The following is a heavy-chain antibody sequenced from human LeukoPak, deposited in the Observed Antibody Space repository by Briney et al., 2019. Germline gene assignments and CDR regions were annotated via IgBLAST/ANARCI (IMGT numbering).Heavy chain of an antibody. V-gene: IGHV3-7*01. CDR1: GFSLTSYW. D-gene: IGHD1-14*01. CDR2: INQDGSGK. J-gene: IGHJ5*02. CDR3: ARGVSGEP. Sequence: TGGSLRLSCAASGFSLTSYWMGWVRQAPGKGLEWVANINQDGSGKYFVDSVKGRFTISRDNAKNSLYLQMNSLRAEDTAVYYCARGVSGEPWGQGTLVTVSS.